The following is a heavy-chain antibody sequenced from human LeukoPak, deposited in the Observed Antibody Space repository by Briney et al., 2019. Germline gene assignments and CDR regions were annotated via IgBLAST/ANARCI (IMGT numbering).Heavy chain of an antibody. CDR2: IYSDDST. J-gene: IGHJ4*02. CDR1: GFTVSSNY. V-gene: IGHV3-66*01. CDR3: ARVQGSGQPRWY. D-gene: IGHD2-15*01. Sequence: WGSLRLSCAASGFTVSSNYMSWVRQAPGKGLEWVSVIYSDDSTYYADSVKGRFTISRDNSKNTLYLQMNSLRAEDTAVYYCARVQGSGQPRWYWGQGTLVTVSS.